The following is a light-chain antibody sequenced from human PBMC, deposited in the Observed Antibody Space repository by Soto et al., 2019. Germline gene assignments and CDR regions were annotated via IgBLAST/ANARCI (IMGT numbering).Light chain of an antibody. CDR1: SSDVGVYNY. CDR2: DVS. V-gene: IGLV2-11*01. CDR3: CSFAGSYTFV. J-gene: IGLJ2*01. Sequence: QSALTQPRSVSGSPGQSVTISCTGTSSDVGVYNYVSWYQQHPGKAPKLMIYDVSQRPSGVPDRFSGSKSGNTASLTISGLQADDEADYYCCSFAGSYTFVFGGGTKVTVL.